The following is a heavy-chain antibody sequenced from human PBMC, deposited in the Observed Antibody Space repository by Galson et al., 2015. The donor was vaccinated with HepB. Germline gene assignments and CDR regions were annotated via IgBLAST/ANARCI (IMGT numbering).Heavy chain of an antibody. D-gene: IGHD2-15*01. CDR1: GYTFSTYS. J-gene: IGHJ5*02. CDR3: ARGVLVGVVGGRLNNWFDP. CDR2: INPYNRDT. Sequence: SVKVSCKASGYTFSTYSITWVRQAPGQGLEWMGWINPYNRDTNYARKFQARITMTPDTFTSTAYMELRSLRSDDTAVYYCARGVLVGVVGGRLNNWFDPWGQGTLVTVSS. V-gene: IGHV1-18*01.